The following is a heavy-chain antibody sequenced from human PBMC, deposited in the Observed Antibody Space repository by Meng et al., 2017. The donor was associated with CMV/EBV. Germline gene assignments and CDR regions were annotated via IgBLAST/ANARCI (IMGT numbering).Heavy chain of an antibody. CDR3: AKDIANYYDSSGDLDY. CDR2: ISWNSGSI. Sequence: SLKISCAAPGFTFDDYAMHWVRQAPGKGLEWVSGISWNSGSIGYADSVKGRFTISRDNAKNSLYLQMNSLRAEDTALYYCAKDIANYYDSSGDLDYWGQGTLVTVSS. V-gene: IGHV3-9*01. J-gene: IGHJ4*02. CDR1: GFTFDDYA. D-gene: IGHD3-22*01.